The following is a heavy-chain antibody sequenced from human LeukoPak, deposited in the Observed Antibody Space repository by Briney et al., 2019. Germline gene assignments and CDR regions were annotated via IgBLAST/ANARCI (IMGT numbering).Heavy chain of an antibody. CDR2: IYYSGST. CDR3: ARERYCSGGSCPGPFDC. V-gene: IGHV4-59*01. Sequence: SETLSLTCTVSGGSISSYYWSWIRQPPGKGLEWIGYIYYSGSTNYNPSLKSRVTISADTSKNQFSLKLSSVTAADTAVYYCARERYCSGGSCPGPFDCWGQGTLVTVSS. J-gene: IGHJ4*02. CDR1: GGSISSYY. D-gene: IGHD2-15*01.